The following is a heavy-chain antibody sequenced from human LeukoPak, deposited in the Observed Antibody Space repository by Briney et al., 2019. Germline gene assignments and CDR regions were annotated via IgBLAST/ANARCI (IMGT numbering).Heavy chain of an antibody. J-gene: IGHJ5*02. CDR2: IYYSGST. CDR1: GASTSSYY. V-gene: IGHV4-59*01. Sequence: SETLSLTCTVSGASTSSYYWSWIRQPPGKGLEWIGYIYYSGSTNYNPSLKSRVTISVDTSKNQFSLKLSSVTAADTAVYYCARCYDFWSGTPFDPWGQGTLVTVSS. D-gene: IGHD3-3*01. CDR3: ARCYDFWSGTPFDP.